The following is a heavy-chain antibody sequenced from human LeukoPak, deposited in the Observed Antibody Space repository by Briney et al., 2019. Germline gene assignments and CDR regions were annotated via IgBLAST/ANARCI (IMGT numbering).Heavy chain of an antibody. CDR1: GFTFSSYG. CDR3: ARGGYYGF. Sequence: PGGSLRLSCAASGFTFSSYGIHWVRQAPGKGLEWVAFIRYDGSNKYYTDSVKGRFTISRDNSKNTLYLQMNSLRAEGTAVYYCARGGYYGFWGQGTLVTVSS. CDR2: IRYDGSNK. J-gene: IGHJ4*02. D-gene: IGHD3-10*01. V-gene: IGHV3-30*02.